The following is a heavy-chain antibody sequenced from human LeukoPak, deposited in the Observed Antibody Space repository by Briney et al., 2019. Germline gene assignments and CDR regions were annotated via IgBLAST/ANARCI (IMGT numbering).Heavy chain of an antibody. CDR2: IYYSGST. D-gene: IGHD3-22*01. CDR3: ARPNYDSSGYSPEGAFDI. CDR1: GGSISSSSDY. J-gene: IGHJ3*02. Sequence: SETLSLTCTVSGGSISSSSDYWGWIRQPPGKGLEWIGSIYYSGSTYYNPSLKSRVTISVDTSKNQFSLKLSSVTAADTAVYYCARPNYDSSGYSPEGAFDIWGQGTMVTVSS. V-gene: IGHV4-39*01.